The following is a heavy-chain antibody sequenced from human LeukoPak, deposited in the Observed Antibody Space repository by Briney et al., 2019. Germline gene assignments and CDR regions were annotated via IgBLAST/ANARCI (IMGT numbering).Heavy chain of an antibody. D-gene: IGHD3-22*01. Sequence: GASVKVSCKVSGYTLTELSMHWVRQAPGKGLEWMGGFDPEDGETIYAQKFQGRVTMTEDTSTETAYMELSSLRSEDTAVYYCATPPTYYYDSSGYYYGYFQHWGQGTLVTVSS. V-gene: IGHV1-24*01. J-gene: IGHJ1*01. CDR1: GYTLTELS. CDR2: FDPEDGET. CDR3: ATPPTYYYDSSGYYYGYFQH.